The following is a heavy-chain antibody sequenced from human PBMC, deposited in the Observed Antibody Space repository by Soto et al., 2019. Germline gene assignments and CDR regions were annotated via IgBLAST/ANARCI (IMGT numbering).Heavy chain of an antibody. CDR2: IIPIFGTA. CDR1: GGTFSSYA. Sequence: QVQLVQSGAEVKKPGSSVKVSCKASGGTFSSYAISWVRQAPGPGLEWMGGIIPIFGTANYAQKFQGRVTITADESTSTAYMELSSLRSEDTAVYYCATNDGYCSGGSCYSYYYYGMDVWGQGTTVTVSS. V-gene: IGHV1-69*01. D-gene: IGHD2-15*01. J-gene: IGHJ6*02. CDR3: ATNDGYCSGGSCYSYYYYGMDV.